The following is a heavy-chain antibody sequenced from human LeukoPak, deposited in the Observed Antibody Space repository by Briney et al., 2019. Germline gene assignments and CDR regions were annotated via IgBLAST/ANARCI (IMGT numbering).Heavy chain of an antibody. CDR3: ASGTIVGARGADN. D-gene: IGHD1-26*01. J-gene: IGHJ4*02. V-gene: IGHV3-74*01. CDR1: GFTFTTYW. CDR2: INSDGSIT. Sequence: GGSLRLSCAASGFTFTTYWMHWVRQAPGKGLVWVSHINSDGSITSYADSVKGRFTISRDNANNLLYLQMNSLRAEDTAVYYCASGTIVGARGADNWGQVTLVTVSS.